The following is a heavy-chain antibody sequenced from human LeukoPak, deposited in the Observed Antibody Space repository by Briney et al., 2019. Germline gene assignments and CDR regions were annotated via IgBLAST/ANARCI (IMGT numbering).Heavy chain of an antibody. D-gene: IGHD3-3*01. CDR1: GFDFSSYS. CDR2: ISSGSRHM. V-gene: IGHV3-21*01. J-gene: IGHJ4*02. Sequence: GGSLRLSCAASGFDFSSYSMDWVRQAPGKGLEWVSPISSGSRHMYYADSLKGRFTISRDNAKNSLYLQMNSLRAEDTAVYYCARGLGGSQYDFWSGYYKGFDYWGQGTLVTVSS. CDR3: ARGLGGSQYDFWSGYYKGFDY.